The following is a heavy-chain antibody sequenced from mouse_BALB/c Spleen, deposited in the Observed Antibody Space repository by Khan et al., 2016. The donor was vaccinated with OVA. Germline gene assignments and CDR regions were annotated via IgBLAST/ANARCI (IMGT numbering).Heavy chain of an antibody. CDR2: ISSSGSYT. J-gene: IGHJ3*01. CDR1: GFTFSRYV. CDR3: ATQGDYDYDSGAGFAY. V-gene: IGHV5-9-3*01. Sequence: EVELVESGGGLVKPGGSLKLSCAASGFTFSRYVMSWVRQTPEKRLEWVATISSSGSYTYYPDSVKGRFTISRDNAKNTLYLQMNILRSEDTAIYYCATQGDYDYDSGAGFAYWGQGTLVTVSA. D-gene: IGHD2-4*01.